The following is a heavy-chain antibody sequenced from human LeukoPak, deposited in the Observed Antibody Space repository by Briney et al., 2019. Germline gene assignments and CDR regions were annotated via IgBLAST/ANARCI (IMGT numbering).Heavy chain of an antibody. Sequence: SETLSLTCTVSGYSISSGYYWGWIRQPPGKGLEWIGSIYHSGSTYYNPSLKSRVTISVDTSKNQFSLKLSSVTAADTAVYYCARDNDYDYVWGSYRTDYWGQGTLVTVSS. J-gene: IGHJ4*02. V-gene: IGHV4-38-2*02. CDR3: ARDNDYDYVWGSYRTDY. CDR2: IYHSGST. CDR1: GYSISSGYY. D-gene: IGHD3-16*02.